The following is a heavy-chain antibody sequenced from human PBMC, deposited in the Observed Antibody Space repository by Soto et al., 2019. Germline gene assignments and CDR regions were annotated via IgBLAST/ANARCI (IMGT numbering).Heavy chain of an antibody. Sequence: PSETLSLTCSFSVVSISGYYWSWIRHPAGKGLEWIGRVYTSGNANYNPSLKSRVTMSVDTSKNQFSLKLSSVTAADTAVYYCALSTPAWLSFEDWGRGTLVIVSS. CDR2: VYTSGNA. D-gene: IGHD3-22*01. CDR3: ALSTPAWLSFED. V-gene: IGHV4-4*07. J-gene: IGHJ4*02. CDR1: VVSISGYY.